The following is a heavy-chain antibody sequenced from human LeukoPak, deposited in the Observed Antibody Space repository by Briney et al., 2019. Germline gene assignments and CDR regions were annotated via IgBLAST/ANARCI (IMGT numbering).Heavy chain of an antibody. Sequence: PSETLSVTCAVSGGSISNNIWWNWVRQPPGKGLEWIGEIYHSGITNYNLSLMSRVTISVDKSKDQFSLELTSVTAADTAVYYCATTSPFRVDHWGQGTLVTVSS. V-gene: IGHV4-4*02. J-gene: IGHJ4*02. D-gene: IGHD2-2*01. CDR1: GGSISNNIW. CDR3: ATTSPFRVDH. CDR2: IYHSGIT.